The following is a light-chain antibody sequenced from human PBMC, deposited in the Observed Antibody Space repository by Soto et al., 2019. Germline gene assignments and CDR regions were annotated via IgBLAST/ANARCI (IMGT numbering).Light chain of an antibody. CDR2: GNS. J-gene: IGLJ3*02. CDR3: QSYDSSLSGWV. CDR1: SSNIGAGYD. V-gene: IGLV1-40*01. Sequence: QPVLTQPPSVSGAPGQRVTISCTGSSSNIGAGYDVHWYQQLPGTAPKLLIYGNSNRPSGVPDRFSGSKSGTSASLAITGLQAEDEADYYRQSYDSSLSGWVFGGGTKLTV.